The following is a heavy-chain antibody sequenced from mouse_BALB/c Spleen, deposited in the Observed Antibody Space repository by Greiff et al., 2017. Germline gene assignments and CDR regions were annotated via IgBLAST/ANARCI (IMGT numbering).Heavy chain of an antibody. CDR2: IWAGGST. V-gene: IGHV2-9*02. Sequence: VHLVESGPGLVAPSQSLSITCTVSGFSLTSYGVHWVRQPPGKGLEWLGVIWAGGSTNYNSALMSRLSISKDNSKSQVFLKMNSLQTDDTAMYYCARDPTTMITTWFAYWGQGTLVTVSA. J-gene: IGHJ3*01. CDR3: ARDPTTMITTWFAY. CDR1: GFSLTSYG. D-gene: IGHD2-4*01.